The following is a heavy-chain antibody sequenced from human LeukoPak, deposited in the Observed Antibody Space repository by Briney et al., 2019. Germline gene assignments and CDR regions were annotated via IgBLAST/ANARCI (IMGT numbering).Heavy chain of an antibody. Sequence: ASVKVSCKASGYTFTGYYMHWVRQAPGQGLEWMGWINPNSGGTNYAQKFQGRVTMTRDTSISTAYMELSRLRSDDTAVYYCARDLWEWYSSSWYLFDPWGQGTLVTVSS. V-gene: IGHV1-2*02. CDR2: INPNSGGT. D-gene: IGHD6-13*01. CDR1: GYTFTGYY. J-gene: IGHJ5*02. CDR3: ARDLWEWYSSSWYLFDP.